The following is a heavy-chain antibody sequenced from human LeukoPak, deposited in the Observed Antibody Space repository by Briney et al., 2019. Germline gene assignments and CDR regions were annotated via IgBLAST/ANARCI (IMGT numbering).Heavy chain of an antibody. CDR3: ARERLGY. Sequence: SETLSLTCTVSGGSISSYYWSWIRQPPGKGLEWIGYIYYSGSTNYNPSLKSRVTISVDTSKNQFSLKLSSVTAADTAVYYCARERLGYWGQGTLVTVSS. J-gene: IGHJ4*02. V-gene: IGHV4-59*12. CDR2: IYYSGST. CDR1: GGSISSYY. D-gene: IGHD7-27*01.